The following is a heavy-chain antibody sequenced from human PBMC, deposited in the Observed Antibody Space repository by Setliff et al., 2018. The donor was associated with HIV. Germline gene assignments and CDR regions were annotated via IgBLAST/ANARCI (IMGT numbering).Heavy chain of an antibody. CDR1: GASITSHN. CDR2: IYTRGNT. J-gene: IGHJ4*02. V-gene: IGHV4-4*07. D-gene: IGHD4-17*01. Sequence: SETLSLTCSVSGASITSHNWSWIRQAAGKGLEWIGRIYTRGNTNYNPSLRSRVTMSVDTSKNQFSLEPSSVTAADTAVYYCAREAVDDYARYFDYWGQGSLVTVSS. CDR3: AREAVDDYARYFDY.